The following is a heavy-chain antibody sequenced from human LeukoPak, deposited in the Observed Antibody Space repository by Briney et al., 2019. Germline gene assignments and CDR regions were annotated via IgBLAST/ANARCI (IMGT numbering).Heavy chain of an antibody. J-gene: IGHJ1*01. Sequence: PGGSLRLSCAASGFTFCSYAMSWVRQAPGKGLEYVSAITSSGGSTYYADSVKGRFTISRDNAKNTLYLQMSSLRAEDTAVYYCVKSSGGSYLNWGQGALVTVSS. CDR3: VKSSGGSYLN. D-gene: IGHD2-15*01. V-gene: IGHV3-64D*09. CDR2: ITSSGGST. CDR1: GFTFCSYA.